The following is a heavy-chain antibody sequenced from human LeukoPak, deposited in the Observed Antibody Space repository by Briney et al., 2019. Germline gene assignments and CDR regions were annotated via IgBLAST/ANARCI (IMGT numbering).Heavy chain of an antibody. CDR2: ISGSGGST. CDR3: AKSETAMGPLYYYGMDV. D-gene: IGHD5-18*01. J-gene: IGHJ6*02. V-gene: IGHV3-23*01. CDR1: GFTFSSYA. Sequence: PGGSLRLSCAASGFTFSSYAMSWVRQAPGKGLEWVSAISGSGGSTYYADSVKGRFTISRDNSKNTLYLQMNSLRAEDTAVYYCAKSETAMGPLYYYGMDVWGQGTTVTVSS.